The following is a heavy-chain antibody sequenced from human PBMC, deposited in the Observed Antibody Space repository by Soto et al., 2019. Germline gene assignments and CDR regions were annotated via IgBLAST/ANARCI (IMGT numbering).Heavy chain of an antibody. CDR3: ARSIAVAGIHFDY. CDR2: INAGNGNT. D-gene: IGHD6-19*01. Sequence: ASAKVSCKASGYTFTSYAMHWVRQAPGQRLEWMGWINAGNGNTKYSQKFQGRVTITRDTSASTAYMELSSLRSEDTAVYYCARSIAVAGIHFDYWGQGTLVTVSS. J-gene: IGHJ4*02. CDR1: GYTFTSYA. V-gene: IGHV1-3*01.